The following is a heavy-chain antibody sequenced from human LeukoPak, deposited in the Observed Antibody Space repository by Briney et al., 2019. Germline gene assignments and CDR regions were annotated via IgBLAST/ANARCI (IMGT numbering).Heavy chain of an antibody. Sequence: GGSLRLSCAASGFTVSSNYMSWVRQAPGKGLEWVSVIYSGGSTYYADSVKGRFTISRDNSKNTLYLQMNSLRAEDTAVYYCARSRDTALFDYWGQGTLVTVSS. D-gene: IGHD5-18*01. CDR2: IYSGGST. CDR1: GFTVSSNY. CDR3: ARSRDTALFDY. V-gene: IGHV3-66*01. J-gene: IGHJ4*02.